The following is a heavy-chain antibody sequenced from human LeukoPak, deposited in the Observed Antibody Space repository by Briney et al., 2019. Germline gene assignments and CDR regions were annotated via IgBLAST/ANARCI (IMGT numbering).Heavy chain of an antibody. V-gene: IGHV1-8*01. J-gene: IGHJ6*02. Sequence: ASVKVSCKASGYTFTSYDINWVRQATGQGLEWMGWMNPNSGNTGYAQKFQGRVTMTRNTSISTAYMELSSLRSEDTAVYYCARVRSSGWWGYYYGMDVWGQGTTVTVSS. CDR1: GYTFTSYD. CDR3: ARVRSSGWWGYYYGMDV. CDR2: MNPNSGNT. D-gene: IGHD6-19*01.